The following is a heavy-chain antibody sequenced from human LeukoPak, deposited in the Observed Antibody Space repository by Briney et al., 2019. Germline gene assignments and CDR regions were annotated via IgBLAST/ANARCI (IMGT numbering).Heavy chain of an antibody. CDR1: GGSISSGDYY. V-gene: IGHV4-30-4*08. J-gene: IGHJ5*02. CDR2: IYYSGST. D-gene: IGHD3-22*01. CDR3: ARGGDTFTMINT. Sequence: SETLSLTCTVSGGSISSGDYYWNWIRQPPGKGLEWIGYIYYSGSTYYNPSLKSRVNISVDTSKNQFSLKLSSVTAADTAVYYCARGGDTFTMINTWGQGTLVTVSS.